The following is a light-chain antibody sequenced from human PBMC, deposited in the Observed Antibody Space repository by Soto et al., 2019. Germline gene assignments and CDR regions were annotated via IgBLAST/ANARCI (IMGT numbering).Light chain of an antibody. CDR1: QSLLSSDGNTY. CDR3: TQVTHLPPWT. Sequence: DVVMTQSPLSLPVTLGQPASISCRSNQSLLSSDGNTYLNWFQQRPGQSPRRLIYKVSNRDSGVPDRISGSGSGTDFRLKISRVQSAHVGSYRCTQVTHLPPWTFGQGTKVEIK. V-gene: IGKV2-30*01. J-gene: IGKJ1*01. CDR2: KVS.